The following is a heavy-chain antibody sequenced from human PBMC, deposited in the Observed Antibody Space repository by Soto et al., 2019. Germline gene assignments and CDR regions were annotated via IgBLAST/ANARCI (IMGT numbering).Heavy chain of an antibody. CDR1: GGTFSSYA. D-gene: IGHD6-13*01. V-gene: IGHV1-69*05. CDR3: ARVAAAAGTVDY. CDR2: IIPIFGTA. J-gene: IGHJ4*02. Sequence: SVKVSCKASGGTFSSYAISWVRQAPGQGLEWMGGIIPIFGTANYAQKLQGRVTMTTDTSTSTAYMELRSLRSDDTAVYYCARVAAAAGTVDYWGQGTLVTVSS.